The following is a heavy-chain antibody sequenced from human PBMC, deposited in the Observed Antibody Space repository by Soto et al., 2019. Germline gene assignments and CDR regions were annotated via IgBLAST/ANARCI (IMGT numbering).Heavy chain of an antibody. CDR2: IYYSGST. CDR1: GGSISSYY. J-gene: IGHJ3*02. CDR3: AKRYSGYDDAFDI. D-gene: IGHD5-12*01. Sequence: SGTLSLTCTVSGGSISSYYWSWIRQPPGKGLEWITYIYYSGSTNYNPSLKSRVTISVDTSKNQFSLKLSSVTAADTAVYYCAKRYSGYDDAFDIWGQGTTVT. V-gene: IGHV4-59*08.